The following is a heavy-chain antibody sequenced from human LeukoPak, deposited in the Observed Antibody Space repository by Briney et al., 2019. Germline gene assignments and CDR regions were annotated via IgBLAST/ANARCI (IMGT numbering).Heavy chain of an antibody. Sequence: ASVKVSCKASGYTFTGYYMHWVRQAPGQGLEWMGWINPNSGGTNYAQKFQGRVTMTWDTSISTAYMELSRLRSDDTAMYYCARVFVGYYDGSAKSAFDIWGQGTMVTVSS. CDR2: INPNSGGT. CDR3: ARVFVGYYDGSAKSAFDI. CDR1: GYTFTGYY. V-gene: IGHV1-2*02. J-gene: IGHJ3*02. D-gene: IGHD3-22*01.